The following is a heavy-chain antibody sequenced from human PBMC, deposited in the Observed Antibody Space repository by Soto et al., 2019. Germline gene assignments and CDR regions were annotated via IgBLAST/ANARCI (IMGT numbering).Heavy chain of an antibody. CDR1: GFTFSNSA. Sequence: EVQLLESGGGLVQPGGSLRLSCAASGFTFSNSAMSWVRQAPGKGLGWVSVISGSGGSTSYADSVKGRFTISRDNSRNTLYLHMNSLRAEDAAVYYCAKDRGEYTSSPCDSWGQGTLVTVSS. J-gene: IGHJ4*02. CDR2: ISGSGGST. CDR3: AKDRGEYTSSPCDS. V-gene: IGHV3-23*01. D-gene: IGHD3-10*01.